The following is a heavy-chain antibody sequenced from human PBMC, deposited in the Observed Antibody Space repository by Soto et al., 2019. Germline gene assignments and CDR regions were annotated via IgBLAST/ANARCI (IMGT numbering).Heavy chain of an antibody. J-gene: IGHJ4*02. Sequence: QVQLQGSGPGLVKPSETLSLTCSVSGGSINIYYWSWIRQPPGKGLEWVGYISSSGTANYNPSLKSRLALSLDSCKNQFFLQLVSVTAADAAVYYWARLKRGHCNRTNCFVFDYWGQGSLVTVSS. D-gene: IGHD2-2*01. CDR3: ARLKRGHCNRTNCFVFDY. CDR1: GGSINIYY. CDR2: ISSSGTA. V-gene: IGHV4-59*01.